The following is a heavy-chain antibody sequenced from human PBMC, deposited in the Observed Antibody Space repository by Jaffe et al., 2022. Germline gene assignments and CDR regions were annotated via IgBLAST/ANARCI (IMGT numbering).Heavy chain of an antibody. Sequence: EVQLVESGGGLVQPGGSLRLSCAASGFTVSSNYMSWVRQAPGKGLEWVSVIYSGGSTYYADSVKGRFTISRHNSKNTLYLQMNSLRAEDTAVYYCARGIAVGRYSGSYFNYWGQGTLVTVSS. CDR3: ARGIAVGRYSGSYFNY. D-gene: IGHD1-26*01. CDR1: GFTVSSNY. J-gene: IGHJ4*02. V-gene: IGHV3-53*04. CDR2: IYSGGST.